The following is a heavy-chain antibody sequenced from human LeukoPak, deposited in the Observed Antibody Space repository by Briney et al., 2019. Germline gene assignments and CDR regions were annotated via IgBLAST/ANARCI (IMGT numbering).Heavy chain of an antibody. CDR3: AKLGVLRFLEWPMGAFDI. V-gene: IGHV3-23*01. Sequence: GGSLRLSCAASGFTFSSYAMSWVRQAPGKGLEWGSAISGSGGSTYYADSVKGRFTISRDNSKNTLYLQMNSLRAEDTAVYYCAKLGVLRFLEWPMGAFDIWGQGTMVTVSS. D-gene: IGHD3-3*01. CDR2: ISGSGGST. CDR1: GFTFSSYA. J-gene: IGHJ3*02.